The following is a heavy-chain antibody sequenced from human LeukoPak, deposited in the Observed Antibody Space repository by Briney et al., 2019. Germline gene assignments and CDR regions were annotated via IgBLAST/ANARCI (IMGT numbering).Heavy chain of an antibody. CDR2: IKSKTDGGTT. CDR1: GFTFSNAW. CDR3: TTLIYDYVWGSSDDY. D-gene: IGHD3-16*01. J-gene: IGHJ4*02. Sequence: GGSLRLSCAASGFTFSNAWMSWVRQAPGKGLEWVGRIKSKTDGGTTDYAAPVKGRFTISRDDSKNTLYLQMYSLKTEDTAVYYCTTLIYDYVWGSSDDYWGQGTLVTVSS. V-gene: IGHV3-15*01.